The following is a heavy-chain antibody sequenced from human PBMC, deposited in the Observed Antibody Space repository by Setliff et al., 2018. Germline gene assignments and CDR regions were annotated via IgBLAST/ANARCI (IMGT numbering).Heavy chain of an antibody. D-gene: IGHD3-22*01. CDR1: GYTFTKYL. J-gene: IGHJ4*02. CDR3: ASPLVDYDSSGTDC. V-gene: IGHV1-3*01. Sequence: ASVKVSCKASGYTFTKYLLHWVRQAPGQRFEWMGWINADNGNTKHSQNFQGRVTIIRDTSASTAYMELSSLRSEDTAVYYCASPLVDYDSSGTDCWGQGTLVTVSS. CDR2: INADNGNT.